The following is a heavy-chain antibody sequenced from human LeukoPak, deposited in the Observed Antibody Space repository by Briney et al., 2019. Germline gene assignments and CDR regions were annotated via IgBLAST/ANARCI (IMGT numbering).Heavy chain of an antibody. J-gene: IGHJ4*02. CDR1: GDSINNYY. CDR3: ARGTYYDFWSGEGLFDF. CDR2: IYFHGST. D-gene: IGHD3-3*01. V-gene: IGHV4-59*01. Sequence: SETLSLTCTVSGDSINNYYWNWIRQPPGKGLEWIGYIYFHGSTNYNPSLKSRVTILVDPSKNQFSLSLHSVTAADTAVYYCARGTYYDFWSGEGLFDFWGQGTLVTVSS.